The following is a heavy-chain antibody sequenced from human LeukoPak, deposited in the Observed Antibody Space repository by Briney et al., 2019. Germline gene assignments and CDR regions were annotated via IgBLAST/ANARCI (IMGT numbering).Heavy chain of an antibody. V-gene: IGHV4-59*11. CDR3: ARASLIVGATSYYYYYMDV. D-gene: IGHD1-26*01. CDR2: IYYSGST. CDR1: GGSISSHY. Sequence: SETLSLTCTVSGGSISSHYWSWIRQPPGKGLEWIEYIYYSGSTNYNPSLKSRVTISVDTSKNQFSLKLSSVTAADTAVYYCARASLIVGATSYYYYYMDVWGKGTTVTVSS. J-gene: IGHJ6*03.